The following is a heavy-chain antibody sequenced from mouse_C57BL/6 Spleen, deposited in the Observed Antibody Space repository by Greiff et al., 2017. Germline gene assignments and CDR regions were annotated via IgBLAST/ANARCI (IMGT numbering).Heavy chain of an antibody. CDR2: IDPSDSYT. D-gene: IGHD3-2*02. CDR1: GYTFTSYW. Sequence: QVQLQQPGAELVMPGASVKLSCKASGYTFTSYWMQWVKQRPGQGLEWIGEIDPSDSYTNYHPKFKGKATLTVDTSSRTAYLQLSSLTSEDSAVYYGARRSSSCYWFAYWGQGTLVTVSA. V-gene: IGHV1-50*01. CDR3: ARRSSSCYWFAY. J-gene: IGHJ3*01.